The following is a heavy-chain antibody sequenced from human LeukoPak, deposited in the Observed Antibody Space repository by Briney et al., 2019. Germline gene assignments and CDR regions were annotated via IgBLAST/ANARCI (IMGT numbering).Heavy chain of an antibody. CDR2: FDNSEST. V-gene: IGHV4-39*02. D-gene: IGHD6-13*01. Sequence: AGTLCLTCTVSGYSISSPGMYWGCIRRPPGKGLEAVVSFDNSESTYYNPSLRSRIPISVETSKNLSSLKLSSVTGADKAKFYCAELRATGTGRGYMDVWGKGTTVIVSS. J-gene: IGHJ6*03. CDR3: AELRATGTGRGYMDV. CDR1: GYSISSPGMY.